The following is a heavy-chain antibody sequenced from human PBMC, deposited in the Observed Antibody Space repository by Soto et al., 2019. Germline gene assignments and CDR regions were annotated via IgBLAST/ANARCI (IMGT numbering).Heavy chain of an antibody. V-gene: IGHV1-2*04. CDR2: INPNSGGT. Sequence: GASVKVSCKASGYTFTGYYMHWVRQAPGQGLEWMGWINPNSGGTNYAQKFQGWVTMTRDTSISTAYMELSRLRSDDTAVYYCARAFSIVGASADYYYGIDGWGQGTTVTVSS. J-gene: IGHJ6*02. CDR1: GYTFTGYY. CDR3: ARAFSIVGASADYYYGIDG. D-gene: IGHD1-26*01.